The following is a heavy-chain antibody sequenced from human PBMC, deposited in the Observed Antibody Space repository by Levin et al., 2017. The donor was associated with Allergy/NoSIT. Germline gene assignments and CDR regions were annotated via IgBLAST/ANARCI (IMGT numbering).Heavy chain of an antibody. CDR2: ISGSGGST. CDR3: AKDPDIVATTVFDY. V-gene: IGHV3-23*01. D-gene: IGHD5-12*01. Sequence: GESLKISCADSGFTFSSYAMSWVRQAPGKGLEWVSAISGSGGSTYYADSVKGRFTISRDNSKNTLYLQMNSLRAEDTAVYYCAKDPDIVATTVFDYWGQGTLVTVSS. CDR1: GFTFSSYA. J-gene: IGHJ4*02.